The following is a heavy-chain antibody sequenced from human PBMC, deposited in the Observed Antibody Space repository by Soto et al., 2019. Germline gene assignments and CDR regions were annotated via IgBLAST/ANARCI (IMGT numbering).Heavy chain of an antibody. V-gene: IGHV4-59*01. Sequence: SETLSLTCTVSGGSISSYYWSWIRQPPGKGLEWIGYIYYSGSTNYNPSLKSRVTISVDTSKNQFSLKLSSVTAADTAVYYCAGGSWPVGGYYYYYYIDVWAKGNTVTVSS. D-gene: IGHD3-10*01. CDR3: AGGSWPVGGYYYYYYIDV. J-gene: IGHJ6*03. CDR1: GGSISSYY. CDR2: IYYSGST.